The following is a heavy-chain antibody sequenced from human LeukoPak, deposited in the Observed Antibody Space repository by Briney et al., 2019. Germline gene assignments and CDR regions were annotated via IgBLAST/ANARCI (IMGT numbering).Heavy chain of an antibody. CDR2: INHNGST. CDR3: AREGGCSSTSCYCDY. CDR1: GGSFSGYY. Sequence: SETLSLTCAVYGGSFSGYYWSWIRQPPGKGLEWIGEINHNGSTNYNPSLKSRVTISVDTSKNQFSLKLSSVTAADTAVYYCAREGGCSSTSCYCDYWGQGTLVTVSS. D-gene: IGHD2-2*01. V-gene: IGHV4-34*01. J-gene: IGHJ4*02.